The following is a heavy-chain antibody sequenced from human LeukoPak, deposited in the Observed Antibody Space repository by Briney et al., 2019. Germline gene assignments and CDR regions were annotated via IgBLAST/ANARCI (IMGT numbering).Heavy chain of an antibody. D-gene: IGHD1-20*01. CDR1: GFSFSDFV. J-gene: IGHJ4*02. CDR2: IFYYRGKK. V-gene: IGHV3-30*02. CDR3: AKGDNYKPLYFDN. Sequence: GGSLSLSCVASGFSFSDFVMHWVRQAPGKGLEWVASIFYYRGKKFYPDSVEGRFTSFSDNSKNTLYLQMNSLRDEDTAVYYCAKGDNYKPLYFDNWGQGSLVTVSA.